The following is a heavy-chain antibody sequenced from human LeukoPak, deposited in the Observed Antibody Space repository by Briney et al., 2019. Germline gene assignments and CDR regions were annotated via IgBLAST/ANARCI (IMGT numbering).Heavy chain of an antibody. J-gene: IGHJ4*02. D-gene: IGHD3-3*01. V-gene: IGHV5-51*01. Sequence: HGESLKISCKGSGYSFTSYWIGWVRQMPGKGLEWMGIIYPGDSDTRYSPSFQGQVTISADKSISTAYLQWSSLKASDTAVYYCARLGYDFWSGYYQYYFDYWGQGTLVTVSS. CDR2: IYPGDSDT. CDR1: GYSFTSYW. CDR3: ARLGYDFWSGYYQYYFDY.